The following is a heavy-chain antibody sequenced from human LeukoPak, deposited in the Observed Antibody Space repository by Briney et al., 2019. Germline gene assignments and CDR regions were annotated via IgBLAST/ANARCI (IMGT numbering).Heavy chain of an antibody. Sequence: GGSLRLSCAASGFTFTSHWMNWVRQAPGKGLEWVSVISGGGTTYYADSVKGRFTISRDDSKNTLYLQMNNLRAEDTAVYYCAKDGAWLRFDDWGQGILVTVSS. CDR1: GFTFTSHW. V-gene: IGHV3-66*01. CDR3: AKDGAWLRFDD. CDR2: ISGGGTT. D-gene: IGHD5-12*01. J-gene: IGHJ4*02.